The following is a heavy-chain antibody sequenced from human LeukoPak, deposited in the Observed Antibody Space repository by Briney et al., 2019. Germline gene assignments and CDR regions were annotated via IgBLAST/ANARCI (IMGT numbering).Heavy chain of an antibody. V-gene: IGHV3-23*01. J-gene: IGHJ4*02. CDR3: AKCGNSGCNLIDY. Sequence: GGSLRLSCAASGFTFTTNAMSWVRQAPGKGLEWVSAISGRTGATYYADSEKGRFTIFRDNSKSTLYLQMDSLRAEDTAVYYCAKCGNSGCNLIDYWGQGTLVTVSS. CDR2: ISGRTGAT. CDR1: GFTFTTNA. D-gene: IGHD6-19*01.